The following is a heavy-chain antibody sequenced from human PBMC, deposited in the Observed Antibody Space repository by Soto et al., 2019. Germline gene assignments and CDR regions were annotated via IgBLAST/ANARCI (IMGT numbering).Heavy chain of an antibody. CDR1: GFTFSSYG. CDR2: IWDDGSNK. CDR3: AKDGWFSSSWPIIDY. Sequence: GGSLRLSCAASGFTFSSYGMHWVRQAPGKGLEWVAVIWDDGSNKYYADSVKGRFTISRDNSKNTLYLEMNSLRAEDTAVYYCAKDGWFSSSWPIIDYWGQEIPVTVSS. V-gene: IGHV3-33*06. D-gene: IGHD6-13*01. J-gene: IGHJ4*02.